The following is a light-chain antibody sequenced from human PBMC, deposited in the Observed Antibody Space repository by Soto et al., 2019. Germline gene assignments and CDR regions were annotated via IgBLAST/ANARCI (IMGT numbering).Light chain of an antibody. Sequence: QSVLTQPASVSGSPGQSITVSCTGTSSDVGFYDFVSWYQQHPGKAPKIMIYDVSNRPSGVSNRFSGSKSGNTASLTISGLQAEDEADYYCSSYTSSSTQVFGTGTKVTVL. CDR3: SSYTSSSTQV. V-gene: IGLV2-14*01. CDR2: DVS. CDR1: SSDVGFYDF. J-gene: IGLJ1*01.